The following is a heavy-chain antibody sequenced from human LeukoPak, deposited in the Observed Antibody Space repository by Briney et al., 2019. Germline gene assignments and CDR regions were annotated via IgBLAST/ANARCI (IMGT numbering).Heavy chain of an antibody. V-gene: IGHV4-4*09. CDR1: GGPISSYY. CDR2: IYSSGST. CDR3: ARQNTALGSWYFDL. D-gene: IGHD5-18*01. J-gene: IGHJ2*01. Sequence: SETLSLTCTVSGGPISSYYWSWIRQPPGKGLEWIAYIYSSGSTNYNPSLKTRVTISLDTPKNQFSLKLSSVTAADTAVYYCARQNTALGSWYFDLWGRGTLVTVSS.